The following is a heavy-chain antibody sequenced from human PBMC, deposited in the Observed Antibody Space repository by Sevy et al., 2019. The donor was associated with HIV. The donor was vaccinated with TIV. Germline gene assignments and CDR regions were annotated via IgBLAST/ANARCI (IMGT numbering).Heavy chain of an antibody. CDR3: AGDRGGTGTTIDDAFDI. Sequence: GGSLRLSCAASGFTVSSNYMSWVRQAPGKGLEWVSVIYSGGSTYYADSVKGRFTISRDNSKNTLYLQMNSLRAEDTAVYYCAGDRGGTGTTIDDAFDIWGQGTMVTVSS. J-gene: IGHJ3*02. V-gene: IGHV3-53*01. D-gene: IGHD1-1*01. CDR1: GFTVSSNY. CDR2: IYSGGST.